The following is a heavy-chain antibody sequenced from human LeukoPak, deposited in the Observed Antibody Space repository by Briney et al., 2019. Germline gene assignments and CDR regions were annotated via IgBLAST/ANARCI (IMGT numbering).Heavy chain of an antibody. V-gene: IGHV3-11*01. CDR3: ARASPDRSGWHYFDF. CDR2: ISTAGVAI. D-gene: IGHD6-19*01. CDR1: GFTFNDYF. Sequence: GESLRLSCAASGFTFNDYFMTWIRQAPGKGLECVSYISTAGVAIKYADSVQGRFAISRDNAKGSLYLQMNSLSAEDTAVYYCARASPDRSGWHYFDFWGRGTLVTVSS. J-gene: IGHJ4*02.